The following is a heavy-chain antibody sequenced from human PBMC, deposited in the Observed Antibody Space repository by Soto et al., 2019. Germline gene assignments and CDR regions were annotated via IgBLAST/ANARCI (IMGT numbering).Heavy chain of an antibody. V-gene: IGHV1-46*01. CDR1: GYSFTGYY. CDR2: INPSGGST. D-gene: IGHD6-19*01. CDR3: ARGGAGWLVRYYYYYGMDV. J-gene: IGHJ6*02. Sequence: ASVKVSCKASGYSFTGYYMHWLRQAPGQGLEWMGIINPSGGSTSYAQKFQGRVTMTRDKSTSTVYMELSSLRSEDTAVYYCARGGAGWLVRYYYYYGMDVWGQGTTVTVSS.